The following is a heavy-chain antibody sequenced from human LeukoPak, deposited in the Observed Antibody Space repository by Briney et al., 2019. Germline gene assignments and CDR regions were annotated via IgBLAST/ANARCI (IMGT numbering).Heavy chain of an antibody. CDR3: TGHHQAYSRTY. CDR2: ISRNGSTI. D-gene: IGHD6-13*01. Sequence: GGSLRLSCVASGFIFSDYEMNWVRQAPGKGLEWISYISRNGSTIYYTDSVKGRFTISRDNAKNSVYLQMNSLRAEDTAVYYCTGHHQAYSRTYWGQGTLVTVSS. V-gene: IGHV3-48*03. J-gene: IGHJ4*02. CDR1: GFIFSDYE.